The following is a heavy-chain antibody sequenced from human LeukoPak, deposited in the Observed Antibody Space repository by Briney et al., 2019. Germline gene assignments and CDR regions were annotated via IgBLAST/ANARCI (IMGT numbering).Heavy chain of an antibody. V-gene: IGHV4-61*02. CDR1: GGSISSGSYY. CDR3: ARVSEVGARGDY. D-gene: IGHD1-26*01. Sequence: PSETLSLTCTVSGGSISSGSYYWSWIRQPAGKGLEWIGRIYTSGSTNYNPSLKGRVTISVDTSKNQFSLKLSSVTAADTAVYYCARVSEVGARGDYWGQGTLVTVSS. CDR2: IYTSGST. J-gene: IGHJ4*02.